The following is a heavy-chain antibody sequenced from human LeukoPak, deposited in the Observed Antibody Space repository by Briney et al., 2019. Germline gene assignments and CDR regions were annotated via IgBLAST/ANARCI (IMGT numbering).Heavy chain of an antibody. D-gene: IGHD1-26*01. V-gene: IGHV3-30*18. J-gene: IGHJ4*02. CDR1: GFTFSSYG. CDR2: ISYDGSNK. Sequence: GRSLRLSCAASGFTFSSYGVHWVRQAPGKGLEWVAVISYDGSNKYYADSVKGRFTISRDNSKNTLYLQMNSLRAEDTAVYYCAKDARWELPHFDYWGQGTLVTVSS. CDR3: AKDARWELPHFDY.